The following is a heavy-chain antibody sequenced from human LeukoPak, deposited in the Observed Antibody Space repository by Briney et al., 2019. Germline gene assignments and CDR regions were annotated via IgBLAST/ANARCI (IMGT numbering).Heavy chain of an antibody. V-gene: IGHV4-59*08. D-gene: IGHD6-19*01. Sequence: KASETLSLTCTVSGGSISSYYWSWIRQPPGKGLEWIGYIYYSGSTNYNPSLKSRVTISVDTSKNQFSLKLSSETAADTAVYYCARLKVGAVAGWFDPWGQGTLVTVSS. J-gene: IGHJ5*02. CDR3: ARLKVGAVAGWFDP. CDR1: GGSISSYY. CDR2: IYYSGST.